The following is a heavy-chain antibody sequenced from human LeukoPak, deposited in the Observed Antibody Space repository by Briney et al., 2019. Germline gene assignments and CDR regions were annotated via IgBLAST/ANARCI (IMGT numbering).Heavy chain of an antibody. Sequence: ASVKVSCKASGYDFIYYGISWVRQAPGQGLEWMGWRSIYNGNTDYKLQGRVTMTTDTSTSTAYMEVRSLRSDDTAVYYCARGGPFPSGSSSREYYLDYWGQGTLVTVSS. D-gene: IGHD6-6*01. V-gene: IGHV1-18*01. CDR3: ARGGPFPSGSSSREYYLDY. CDR2: RSIYNGNT. J-gene: IGHJ4*02. CDR1: GYDFIYYG.